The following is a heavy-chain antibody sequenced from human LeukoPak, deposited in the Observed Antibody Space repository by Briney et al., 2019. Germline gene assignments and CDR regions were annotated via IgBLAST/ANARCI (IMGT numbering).Heavy chain of an antibody. J-gene: IGHJ5*02. CDR2: INPNSGGT. CDR1: GYTFTGYY. Sequence: ASVKVSCKAPGYTFTGYYMHWVRQAPGQGLEWMGWINPNSGGTNYAQKFQGRVTMTRDTSISTAYMELSRLRSDDTAVYYCARSSGYSSGNNWFDPWGQGTLVTVSS. D-gene: IGHD6-19*01. CDR3: ARSSGYSSGNNWFDP. V-gene: IGHV1-2*02.